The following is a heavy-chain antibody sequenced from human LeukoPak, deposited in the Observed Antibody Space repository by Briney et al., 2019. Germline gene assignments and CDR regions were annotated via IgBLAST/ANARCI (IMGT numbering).Heavy chain of an antibody. D-gene: IGHD6-19*01. CDR1: GFTFDDYA. V-gene: IGHV3-43*02. J-gene: IGHJ5*02. CDR3: AKAPDPYSSGWYNWFDP. CDR2: ISGDGGST. Sequence: GGSLRLSXAASGFTFDDYAMHWVRQAPGKGLEWVSLISGDGGSTYYADSVKGRFTISRDNSKNSLYLQMNSLRTEDTTLYYCAKAPDPYSSGWYNWFDPWGQGTLVTVSS.